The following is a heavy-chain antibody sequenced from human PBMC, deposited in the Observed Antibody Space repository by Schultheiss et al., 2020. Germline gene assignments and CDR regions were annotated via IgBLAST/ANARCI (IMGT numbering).Heavy chain of an antibody. CDR3: ARDKDYYDSSGYPHY. D-gene: IGHD3-22*01. J-gene: IGHJ4*02. CDR1: GFTFDDYA. CDR2: INVSGGSR. V-gene: IGHV3-43*02. Sequence: GGSLRLSCAASGFTFDDYAMHWVRQAPGKGLEWVSLINVSGGSRYYADSVKGRFTISRDNSKNTLYLQMNSLRAEDMTVYYCARDKDYYDSSGYPHYWGQGTLVTVSS.